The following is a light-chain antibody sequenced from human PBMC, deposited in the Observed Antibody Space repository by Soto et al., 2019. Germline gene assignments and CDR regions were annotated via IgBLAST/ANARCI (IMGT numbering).Light chain of an antibody. CDR1: QGISFY. J-gene: IGKJ5*01. V-gene: IGKV1-39*01. Sequence: DIQMTQSPSSLSASVGDRVTITCRASQGISFYLNWYQQKPGKAPKLLIYAASSLQSGVPPRFSGSGSGKSFTLPISSLQPEDFATYYCQQSYSTPQGITFGQGTRLEI. CDR2: AAS. CDR3: QQSYSTPQGIT.